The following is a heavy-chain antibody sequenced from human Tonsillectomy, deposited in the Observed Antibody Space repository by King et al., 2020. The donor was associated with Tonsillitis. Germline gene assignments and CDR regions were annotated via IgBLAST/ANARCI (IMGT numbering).Heavy chain of an antibody. CDR3: ARDKSRLVPGADTAFDV. D-gene: IGHD2-2*01. CDR1: GFTFSTYA. CDR2: VSFDGSNK. V-gene: IGHV3-30-3*01. Sequence: HVQLVESGGGVVQPGRSLRLSCAASGFTFSTYAIHWVRQAPGKGLEWVAVVSFDGSNKYYADSVKGRFTISRDNSKNTLYLQMNSLRPEDTAVYYCARDKSRLVPGADTAFDVWGQGTMVTISS. J-gene: IGHJ3*01.